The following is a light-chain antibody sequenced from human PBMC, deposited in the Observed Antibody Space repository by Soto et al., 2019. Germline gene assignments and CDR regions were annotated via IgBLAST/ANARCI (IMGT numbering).Light chain of an antibody. CDR2: EVS. Sequence: ALTQPASVSGSPGQTITISCTGTSSDVGSYNLVSWYQQHPGKAPKLMIYEVSKRPSGVSNRFSGSKSGNTASLTISELQAEDEADYYCCSYAGSSTPLIFGTGTKVTVL. J-gene: IGLJ1*01. CDR1: SSDVGSYNL. V-gene: IGLV2-23*02. CDR3: CSYAGSSTPLI.